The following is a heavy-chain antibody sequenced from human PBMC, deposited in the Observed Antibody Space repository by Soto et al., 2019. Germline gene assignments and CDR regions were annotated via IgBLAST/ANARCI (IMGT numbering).Heavy chain of an antibody. D-gene: IGHD2-2*01. Sequence: EVQVLESGGGLVQPGGSLRLSCAGSGFMFSNFAMAWVRQAPGKGLEWVSTTRSNGEHTYYADSVKGRFTVSRDNSKNTLFLEMSSLRAEDTAIYYCAKDSKRVSVSAARVYGMDVWGQGTTVTVSS. J-gene: IGHJ6*02. V-gene: IGHV3-23*01. CDR2: TRSNGEHT. CDR1: GFMFSNFA. CDR3: AKDSKRVSVSAARVYGMDV.